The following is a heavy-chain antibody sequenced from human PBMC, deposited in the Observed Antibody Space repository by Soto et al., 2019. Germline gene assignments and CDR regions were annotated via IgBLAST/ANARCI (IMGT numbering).Heavy chain of an antibody. D-gene: IGHD3-16*01. CDR3: APDRRAGGNSAFYYDF. Sequence: GGSLRLSCAASGFKFSNYAMSWVRQAPGKGLEWVSLISATGGGTYYADSVKGRFTISRDNSHNTLYLQVHSLTAEDTAVYYCAPDRRAGGNSAFYYDFWGHGAQVTVSS. V-gene: IGHV3-23*01. CDR2: ISATGGGT. CDR1: GFKFSNYA. J-gene: IGHJ5*01.